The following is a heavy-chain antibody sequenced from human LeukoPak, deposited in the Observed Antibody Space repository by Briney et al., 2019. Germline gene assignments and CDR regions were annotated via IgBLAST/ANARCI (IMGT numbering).Heavy chain of an antibody. CDR1: GFTFSSYA. J-gene: IGHJ6*02. D-gene: IGHD2-2*02. V-gene: IGHV3-30*04. Sequence: QVQLVESGGGVVQPGRSLRLSCAASGFTFSSYAMHWVRQAPGKGLEWVAVISYDGSNKYYADSVKGRFTISRDNSKNTLYLQMNSLRAEDTAVYYCARVEGMDIVVVPAAINYYYYGMDVWGQGTTVTVSS. CDR2: ISYDGSNK. CDR3: ARVEGMDIVVVPAAINYYYYGMDV.